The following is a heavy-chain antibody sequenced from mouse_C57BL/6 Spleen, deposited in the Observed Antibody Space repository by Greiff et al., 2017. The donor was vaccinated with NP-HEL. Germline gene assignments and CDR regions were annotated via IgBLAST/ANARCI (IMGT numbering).Heavy chain of an antibody. Sequence: QVQLQQPGAELVKPGASVKLSCKASGYTFTSYWMHWVKQRPGRGLEWIGRIDPNSGGTKYNEKFKCKATLTVDKPSSTAYLPLSSLTSEESEDDEWASCPREEKPYYFDYWGQGTTLTVSS. J-gene: IGHJ2*01. CDR3: ASCPREEKPYYFDY. D-gene: IGHD6-1*01. CDR2: IDPNSGGT. V-gene: IGHV1-72*01. CDR1: GYTFTSYW.